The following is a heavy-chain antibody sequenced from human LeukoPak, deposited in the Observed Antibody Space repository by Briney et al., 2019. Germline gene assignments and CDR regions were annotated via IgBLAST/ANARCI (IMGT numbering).Heavy chain of an antibody. Sequence: SETLSLTCGVSGGSIDITNYWSWVRQAPGKGLEWIGEISHSGTTNYNPSLRSRVTMFLDRANNQFSLSLTSVTAADSAVYYCARSRDFDWFTDYWGQGTLVTVSS. J-gene: IGHJ4*02. V-gene: IGHV4-4*02. D-gene: IGHD3-9*01. CDR1: GGSIDITNY. CDR2: ISHSGTT. CDR3: ARSRDFDWFTDY.